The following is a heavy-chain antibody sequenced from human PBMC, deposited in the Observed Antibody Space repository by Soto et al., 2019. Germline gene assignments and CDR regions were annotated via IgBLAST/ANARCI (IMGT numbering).Heavy chain of an antibody. V-gene: IGHV4-30-4*01. Sequence: SETLSLTCTVSGGSISSGDYYWSWIRQPPGKGLEWIGYIYYSGSTYYNPSLKSRVTISVDTSKNQFSLKLSSVTAADTAVYYCARDDGGNSYYYYGMDVWGQGTTVTVSS. D-gene: IGHD2-21*02. CDR2: IYYSGST. CDR3: ARDDGGNSYYYYGMDV. J-gene: IGHJ6*02. CDR1: GGSISSGDYY.